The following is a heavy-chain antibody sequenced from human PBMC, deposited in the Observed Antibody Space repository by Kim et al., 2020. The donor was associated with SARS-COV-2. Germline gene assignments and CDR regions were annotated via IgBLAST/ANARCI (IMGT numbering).Heavy chain of an antibody. V-gene: IGHV3-7*01. CDR1: GFTFSTYW. J-gene: IGHJ4*02. CDR3: ARGPDTSYFIITGYAGDH. Sequence: GGSLRLSCAASGFTFSTYWMSWVRQAPGKGLEWVANVNQDGNERHYVDSLKGRFTISRDNAKNSVHLQMNNLRAEDTAVYFCARGPDTSYFIITGYAGDHWGQGTLVTVSS. D-gene: IGHD3-9*01. CDR2: VNQDGNER.